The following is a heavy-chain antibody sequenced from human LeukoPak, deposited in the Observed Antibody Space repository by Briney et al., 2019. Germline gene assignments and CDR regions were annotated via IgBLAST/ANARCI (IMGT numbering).Heavy chain of an antibody. CDR3: ARDDCSGGSCYLPSGYFDL. D-gene: IGHD2-15*01. Sequence: PSETLSLTCTVSGGSISSYYWSWIRQPPGKGLEWIGYIYYSGSTNYNPSLKSRVTISVDTSKNQFSLKLSSATAADTAVYYCARDDCSGGSCYLPSGYFDLWGRGTLVTVSS. J-gene: IGHJ2*01. CDR2: IYYSGST. CDR1: GGSISSYY. V-gene: IGHV4-59*01.